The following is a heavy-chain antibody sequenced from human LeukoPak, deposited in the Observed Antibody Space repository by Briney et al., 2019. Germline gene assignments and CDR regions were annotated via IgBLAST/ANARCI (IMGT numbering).Heavy chain of an antibody. CDR3: ARATGDC. V-gene: IGHV3-48*03. D-gene: IGHD7-27*01. CDR1: GFTFSSYD. Sequence: GSLRLSCTASGFTFSSYDVNWVRQAPGKGLEWVSYISSGGSTIHYADSVKGRFTISRDNAQNSLYLQMNSLRDEDTAVYYCARATGDCWGQGTLVTVSS. J-gene: IGHJ4*02. CDR2: ISSGGSTI.